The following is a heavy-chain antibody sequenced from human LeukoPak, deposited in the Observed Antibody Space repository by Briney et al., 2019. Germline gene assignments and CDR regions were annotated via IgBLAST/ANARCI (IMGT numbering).Heavy chain of an antibody. Sequence: ASVKVSCKGSGYTLTELSMHWVRQAPGKGLEWMGGFDPEDGETIYAQKFQGRVTMTEDTSTDTAYMELSSLRSEDTAVYYCALYCSGGSCYSYFDYWGQGTLVTVSS. CDR2: FDPEDGET. V-gene: IGHV1-24*01. CDR1: GYTLTELS. CDR3: ALYCSGGSCYSYFDY. D-gene: IGHD2-15*01. J-gene: IGHJ4*02.